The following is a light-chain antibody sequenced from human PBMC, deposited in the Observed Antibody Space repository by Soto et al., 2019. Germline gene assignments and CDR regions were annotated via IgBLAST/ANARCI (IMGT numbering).Light chain of an antibody. V-gene: IGLV1-51*01. Sequence: QSAMTKPPSVSAAPGQKVTISCSGSSSNIGGNSVSWYQQLPGTAPKLLIYDDDKRPSGIPDRFSGSKSGTSATLGITGFQTGDEADYYCGSWDSSLSAYVFATGTKLTVL. CDR3: GSWDSSLSAYV. CDR1: SSNIGGNS. J-gene: IGLJ1*01. CDR2: DDD.